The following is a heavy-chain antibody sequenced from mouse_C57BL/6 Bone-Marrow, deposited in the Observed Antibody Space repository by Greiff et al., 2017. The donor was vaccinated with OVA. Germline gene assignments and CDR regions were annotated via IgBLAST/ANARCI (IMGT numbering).Heavy chain of an antibody. CDR2: IYPGDGDT. CDR3: ARVGREND. V-gene: IGHV1-82*01. CDR1: GYAFSSSW. J-gene: IGHJ2*01. Sequence: QVQLQQSGPELVKPGASVKISCKASGYAFSSSWMNWVKQRPGKGLEWIGRIYPGDGDTNYNGKFKGKATLTADKSSSTAYMQLSSLTSEDSAVYFCARVGRENDWGQGTTLTVSS.